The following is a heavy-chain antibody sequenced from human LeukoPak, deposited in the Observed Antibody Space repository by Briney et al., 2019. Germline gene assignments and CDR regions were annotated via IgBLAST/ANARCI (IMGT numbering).Heavy chain of an antibody. CDR2: ISAYNGNT. D-gene: IGHD2-2*01. V-gene: IGHV1-18*01. J-gene: IGHJ5*02. CDR1: GYTFTSYG. Sequence: AASVKVSCKASGYTFTSYGISWVRQAPGQGLEWMEWISAYNGNTNYAQKLQGRVTMTTDTSTSTAYMELRSLRSDDTAVYYCARSSVVPAAKDSGFDPWGQGTLVTVSS. CDR3: ARSSVVPAAKDSGFDP.